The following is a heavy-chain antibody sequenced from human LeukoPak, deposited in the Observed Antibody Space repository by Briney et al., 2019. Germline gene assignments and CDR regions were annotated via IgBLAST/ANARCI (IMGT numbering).Heavy chain of an antibody. V-gene: IGHV3-53*01. D-gene: IGHD5-24*01. CDR1: GFTVSSNY. Sequence: GGSLRLSCAASGFTVSSNYMSWVRQAPGKGLEWVSVIYSGGSTYYADSVKGRFTISRDNSKNTLYLQMNSLRAEDTAVYYCARGAGYNYPYYFVYWGQGTLVTVSS. CDR2: IYSGGST. J-gene: IGHJ4*02. CDR3: ARGAGYNYPYYFVY.